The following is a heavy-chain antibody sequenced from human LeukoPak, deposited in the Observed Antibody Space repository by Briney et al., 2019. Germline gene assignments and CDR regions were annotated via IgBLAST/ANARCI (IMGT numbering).Heavy chain of an antibody. D-gene: IGHD6-6*01. CDR2: ISSSSSTI. J-gene: IGHJ6*03. CDR3: ARSRTGIAARPPVGYYYYYMDV. CDR1: GFTFSSYS. V-gene: IGHV3-48*04. Sequence: PGGSLRLSCAAAGFTFSSYSMNWGRQAPGKGLEWVSYISSSSSTIYYADSVKGRFTISRDNAKNSLYLQMNSLRAEDTAVYYCARSRTGIAARPPVGYYYYYMDVWGKGTTVTVSS.